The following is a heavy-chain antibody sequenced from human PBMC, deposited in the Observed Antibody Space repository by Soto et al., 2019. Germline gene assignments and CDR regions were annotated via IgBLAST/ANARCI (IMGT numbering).Heavy chain of an antibody. CDR3: ARDFKIYSSGNLFGY. Sequence: GGSLRLSCAASGFTVSTSQMTWVRQAPGKGLEWVSVIFIGGTTQYAESVKGRFTISRDKSENTVVLQMNSLRAEDTAVYYCARDFKIYSSGNLFGYWGQGTLVTVSS. CDR2: IFIGGTT. V-gene: IGHV3-66*01. D-gene: IGHD6-19*01. J-gene: IGHJ4*02. CDR1: GFTVSTSQ.